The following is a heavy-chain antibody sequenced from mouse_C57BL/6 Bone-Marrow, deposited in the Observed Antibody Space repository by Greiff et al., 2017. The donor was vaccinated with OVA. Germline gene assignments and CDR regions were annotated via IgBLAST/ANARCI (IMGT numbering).Heavy chain of an antibody. Sequence: EVKLQESGGGLVQPGGSLKLSCAASGFTFSDYGMAWVRQAPRKGPEWVAFISNLAYSIYYADTVTGRFTISRENATNTLYLEMSSLRSEDTAMYYCARRFYYDYPYYYAMDYWGQGTSVTVSS. D-gene: IGHD2-4*01. CDR2: ISNLAYSI. V-gene: IGHV5-15*01. CDR3: ARRFYYDYPYYYAMDY. CDR1: GFTFSDYG. J-gene: IGHJ4*01.